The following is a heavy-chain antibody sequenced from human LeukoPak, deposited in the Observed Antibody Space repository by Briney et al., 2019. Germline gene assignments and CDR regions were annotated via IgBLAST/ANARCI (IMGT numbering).Heavy chain of an antibody. J-gene: IGHJ4*02. CDR2: IIPIFGTA. CDR1: GGTFSSYA. D-gene: IGHD3-9*01. CDR3: ARAGGSFSYYDVLTASPGVYFDY. Sequence: SVKVSCKASGGTFSSYAISWVRQAPGQGLEWMGGIIPIFGTANYAQKFQGRVTITADESTSTAHMELSSLRSEDTAVYYCARAGGSFSYYDVLTASPGVYFDYWGQGTLVTVSS. V-gene: IGHV1-69*13.